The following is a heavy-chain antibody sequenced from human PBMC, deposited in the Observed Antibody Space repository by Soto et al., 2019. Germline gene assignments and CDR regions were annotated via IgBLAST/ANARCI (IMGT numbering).Heavy chain of an antibody. V-gene: IGHV3-23*01. CDR2: ISGSGGAT. D-gene: IGHD6-13*01. CDR3: AKDAIMVSSSYNYFDY. J-gene: IGHJ4*02. CDR1: AFFFTSYP. Sequence: GVSLRLPCASSAFFFTSYPMNWFRQSPGQGLEWVSGISGSGGATSYADSVKGWFTISRDNSKNTLYLQMNSLRADDTAVYYCAKDAIMVSSSYNYFDYWGQGTLVTVSS.